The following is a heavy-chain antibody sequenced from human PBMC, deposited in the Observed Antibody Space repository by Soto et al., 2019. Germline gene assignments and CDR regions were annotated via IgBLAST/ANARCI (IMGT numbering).Heavy chain of an antibody. J-gene: IGHJ5*02. CDR3: ASGGDYGDYVFDP. D-gene: IGHD4-17*01. V-gene: IGHV1-69*01. CDR1: GGSFNRHT. CDR2: IIPIFGTA. Sequence: QVQLVQSGAEVRKPGSSVRVSCKASGGSFNRHTISWVRQAPGQGLEWMGGIIPIFGTANYAQKFQGRVTITADESTSTAYMELSSLRSEDTAVYYCASGGDYGDYVFDPWGQGTLVTVSS.